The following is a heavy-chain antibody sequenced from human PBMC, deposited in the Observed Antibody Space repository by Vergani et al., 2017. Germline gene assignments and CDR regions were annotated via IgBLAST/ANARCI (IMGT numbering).Heavy chain of an antibody. CDR3: ARPFAAVVVPAAMRYYYYYMDV. D-gene: IGHD2-2*01. V-gene: IGHV1-8*01. Sequence: QVQLVQSGAEVKKPGASVKVSCKASGYTFTSYDINWVRQATGQGLEWMGWMNPNSGNTGYAQKFQGRVTMTRNTSISTAYMELSSLRSEDTAVYYCARPFAAVVVPAAMRYYYYYMDVWGKGTTVTVAS. CDR1: GYTFTSYD. CDR2: MNPNSGNT. J-gene: IGHJ6*03.